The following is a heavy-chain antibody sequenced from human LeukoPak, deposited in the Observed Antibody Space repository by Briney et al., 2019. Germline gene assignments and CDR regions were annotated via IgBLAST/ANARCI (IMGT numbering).Heavy chain of an antibody. CDR2: IYYSGTT. Sequence: SETLSLTCTVSGGSISSYYWSWIRQPPGKGLEWIGYIYYSGTTNYNPSLKSRVTISVDTSRNQISLKLTSVTAADTALYYCARAGDWTYYFDYWGQGTLVTVSS. CDR1: GGSISSYY. J-gene: IGHJ4*02. D-gene: IGHD2-21*02. CDR3: ARAGDWTYYFDY. V-gene: IGHV4-59*01.